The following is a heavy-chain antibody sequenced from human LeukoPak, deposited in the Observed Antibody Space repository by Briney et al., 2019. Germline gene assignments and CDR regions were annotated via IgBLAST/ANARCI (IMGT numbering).Heavy chain of an antibody. CDR3: ARDYGGNSDS. V-gene: IGHV4-39*02. CDR2: MYYSGST. D-gene: IGHD4-23*01. J-gene: IGHJ5*01. Sequence: PSETLSLTCTVSGGSISSSSYYWGWIRQPPGKGLEWIGSMYYSGSTYYNPSLNSRVTISVDTSKNQFSLKLRSVNAADTAVYYCARDYGGNSDSWGQGILVTVSS. CDR1: GGSISSSSYY.